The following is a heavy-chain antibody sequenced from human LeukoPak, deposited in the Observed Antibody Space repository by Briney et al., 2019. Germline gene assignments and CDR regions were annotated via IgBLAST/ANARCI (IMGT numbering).Heavy chain of an antibody. J-gene: IGHJ6*02. Sequence: PGGSLRLSCAASGFTFSNYSMNWVRQAPGKGLEWVSYISSSSSTIYYADSVKGRFTIPRDNAKNSLYLQMNSLRAEDTALYYCARVLTYYDILTGYSYYGMDVWGQGTTVTVSS. V-gene: IGHV3-48*04. CDR3: ARVLTYYDILTGYSYYGMDV. CDR2: ISSSSSTI. CDR1: GFTFSNYS. D-gene: IGHD3-9*01.